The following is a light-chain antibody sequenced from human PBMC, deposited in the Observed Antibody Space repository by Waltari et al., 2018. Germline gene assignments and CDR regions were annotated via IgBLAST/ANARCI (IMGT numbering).Light chain of an antibody. V-gene: IGKV3-11*01. CDR3: QQRRNWPLT. CDR1: QSVGTY. Sequence: EIVLTQSPAILSFSPGERATLSCRASQSVGTYLAWYQQRPGHSPRLLIYDASYRATGIPAMFGGSGSETDFTLTISSLQPGDFAVYYCQQRRNWPLTFGGGTRVQI. CDR2: DAS. J-gene: IGKJ4*01.